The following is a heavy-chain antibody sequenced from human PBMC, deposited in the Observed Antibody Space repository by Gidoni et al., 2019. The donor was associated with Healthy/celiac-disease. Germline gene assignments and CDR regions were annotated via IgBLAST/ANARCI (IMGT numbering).Heavy chain of an antibody. V-gene: IGHV3-30*18. CDR1: GFTFSSYG. CDR3: AKIAGTNAFDI. Sequence: QVQLVASGGGVVQPGRSLGPSCAASGFTFSSYGMHWVRQAPGKGLEWVAVISYDGSNKYYADSVKGRFTISRDNSKNTLYLQMNSLRAEDTAVYYCAKIAGTNAFDIWGQGTMVTVSS. J-gene: IGHJ3*02. CDR2: ISYDGSNK. D-gene: IGHD6-13*01.